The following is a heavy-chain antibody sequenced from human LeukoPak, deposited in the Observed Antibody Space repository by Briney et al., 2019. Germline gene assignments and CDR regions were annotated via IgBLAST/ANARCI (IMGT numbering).Heavy chain of an antibody. CDR3: ARVKEPDSSGFTSFDY. D-gene: IGHD3-22*01. CDR1: GFTFSSYE. V-gene: IGHV3-48*03. Sequence: GGSLRLSCAASGFTFSSYEMNWVRQAPGKGLERVSYIISSGNPIYYANSVKGRFTISRDNAKNSLYLQMNSLRAEDTAVYYCARVKEPDSSGFTSFDYWGQGTLVTVSS. J-gene: IGHJ4*02. CDR2: IISSGNPI.